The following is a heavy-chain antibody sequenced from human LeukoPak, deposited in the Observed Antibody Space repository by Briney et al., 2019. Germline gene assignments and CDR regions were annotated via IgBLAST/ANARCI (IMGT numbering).Heavy chain of an antibody. V-gene: IGHV4-39*01. CDR2: IYYSGST. CDR3: AKQGWFGELLSPLDY. CDR1: GGSISSSSYY. J-gene: IGHJ4*02. Sequence: SETLSLTCTVSGGSISSSSYYWGWIRQPPGKGLEWIGSIYYSGSTYYNPSLKSRVTISVDTSKNQFSLKLSSVTASDTAVYYCAKQGWFGELLSPLDYWGQGTLVTVSS. D-gene: IGHD3-10*01.